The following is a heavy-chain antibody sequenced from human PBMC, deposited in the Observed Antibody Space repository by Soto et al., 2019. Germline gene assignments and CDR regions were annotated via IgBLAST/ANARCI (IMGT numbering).Heavy chain of an antibody. D-gene: IGHD6-19*01. CDR3: ARNSRATVAGAPDY. CDR2: ISYDGNNK. V-gene: IGHV3-30*03. J-gene: IGHJ4*02. Sequence: QMQLVESGGGVVQPGRSLRLSCVASGFSFSNHGMHWVRQAPGKGLEWVAVISYDGNNKDYVESVKGRFTISRDNSKNTLYLQINSLRVEDTAVFYCARNSRATVAGAPDYWGQGTLVTVSS. CDR1: GFSFSNHG.